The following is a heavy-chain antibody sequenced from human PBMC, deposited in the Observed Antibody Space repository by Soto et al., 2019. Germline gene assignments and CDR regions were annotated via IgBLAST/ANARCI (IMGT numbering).Heavy chain of an antibody. V-gene: IGHV3-30-3*01. D-gene: IGHD6-13*01. CDR1: GFTFSSYA. CDR2: ISCDGGNK. Sequence: GGSLRLSCAASGFTFSSYAMHWVRQAPGKGLEWVAVISCDGGNKYYADSVKGRFTISRDNSKNTLYLQMNSLRAEDTAVYYCARVGGIDYYYYGMDVWGQGTTVTVSS. CDR3: ARVGGIDYYYYGMDV. J-gene: IGHJ6*02.